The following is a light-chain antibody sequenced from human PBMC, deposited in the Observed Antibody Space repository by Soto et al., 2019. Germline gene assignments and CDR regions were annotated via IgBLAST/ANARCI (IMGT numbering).Light chain of an antibody. CDR2: GAS. V-gene: IGKV3-20*01. CDR3: HQYGRSPIYT. CDR1: QTVTRNY. Sequence: EILLTQSPDTLSLSPGATAILSCRASQTVTRNYLAWFQQKPGQAPRLLIYGASSRATGIPDRFSGSGSGTDFTLTISRLEPDDFAVYYCHQYGRSPIYTFGPGTKVDFK. J-gene: IGKJ3*01.